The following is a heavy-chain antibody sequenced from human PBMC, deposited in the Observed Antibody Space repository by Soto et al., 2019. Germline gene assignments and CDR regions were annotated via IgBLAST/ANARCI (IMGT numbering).Heavy chain of an antibody. CDR2: ISAYNGNT. J-gene: IGHJ5*02. CDR3: ARDRDPDYDFWSGQPNSNFNWFDP. CDR1: GYTFTSYG. Sequence: GPVKVSCKASGYTFTSYGISWVRQAPGQGLEWMGWISAYNGNTNYAQKLQGRVTMTTDTSTSTAYMELRSLRSDDTAVYYCARDRDPDYDFWSGQPNSNFNWFDPWGQGTLVTVSS. D-gene: IGHD3-3*01. V-gene: IGHV1-18*01.